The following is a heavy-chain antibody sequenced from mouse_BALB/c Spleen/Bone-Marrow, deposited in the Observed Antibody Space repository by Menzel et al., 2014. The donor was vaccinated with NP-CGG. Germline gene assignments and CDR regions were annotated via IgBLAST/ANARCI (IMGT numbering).Heavy chain of an antibody. CDR1: GFNINDTY. V-gene: IGHV14-3*02. CDR3: ANYYYGSSLFAY. D-gene: IGHD1-1*01. CDR2: IDPANGNT. Sequence: VQLQQPGAELVKPGASVELSCTASGFNINDTYMHWVKQRPEQGLEWIGRIDPANGNTKYDPKFQGKATITADTSSNTAYLQLSSLTPEDTAVYYCANYYYGSSLFAYWGQGTLVTVSA. J-gene: IGHJ3*01.